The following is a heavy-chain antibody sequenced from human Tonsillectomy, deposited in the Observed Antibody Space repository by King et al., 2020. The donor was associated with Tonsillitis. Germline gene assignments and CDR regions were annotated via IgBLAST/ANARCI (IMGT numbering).Heavy chain of an antibody. D-gene: IGHD3-10*01. Sequence: QLVQSGAEVRKPGASVKISCKASGYSFTSDYIHWVRQAPGQGLEWMGIINPSDGVATYAQKFQGRVTMTRDTSTTTVYMELRSLRSEDSAVYYCARAGGILRRFGDLELWGQGTRVTVSS. CDR2: INPSDGVA. CDR1: GYSFTSDY. V-gene: IGHV1-46*01. J-gene: IGHJ4*02. CDR3: ARAGGILRRFGDLEL.